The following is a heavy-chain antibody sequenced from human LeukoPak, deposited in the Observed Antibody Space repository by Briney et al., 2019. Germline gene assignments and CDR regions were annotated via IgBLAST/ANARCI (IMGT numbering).Heavy chain of an antibody. CDR2: ITSSGPTA. D-gene: IGHD2-15*01. Sequence: GGSLRLSCAASGFTFSNYEMNWVRPAPGMGLEWVSYITSSGPTASYADSVKGRFNISRDNSQNSLFLQMNNLTAEDTAIYYCARLGFCSDGSCYSLDYWGQGILVTVSS. CDR3: ARLGFCSDGSCYSLDY. V-gene: IGHV3-48*03. CDR1: GFTFSNYE. J-gene: IGHJ4*02.